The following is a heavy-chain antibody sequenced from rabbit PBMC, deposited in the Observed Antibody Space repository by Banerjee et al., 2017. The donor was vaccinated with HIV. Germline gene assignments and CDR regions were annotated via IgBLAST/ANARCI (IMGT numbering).Heavy chain of an antibody. Sequence: QSLEESGGDLVKPGASLTLTCTASGFDLSSNYYIYWVRQAPGKGLELIACIGTSSGTTYYASWAKGRFTISKTSSTTVTLQMTSLTAADTATYFCASSGSPYYTYFTLWGPGTLVTVS. CDR2: IGTSSGTT. CDR3: ASSGSPYYTYFTL. D-gene: IGHD8-1*01. CDR1: GFDLSSNYY. V-gene: IGHV1S40*01. J-gene: IGHJ4*01.